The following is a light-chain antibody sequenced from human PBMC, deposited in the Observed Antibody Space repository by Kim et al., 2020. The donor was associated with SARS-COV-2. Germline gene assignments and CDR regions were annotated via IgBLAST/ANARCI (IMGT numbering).Light chain of an antibody. J-gene: IGLJ2*01. CDR1: KLGDKY. CDR2: QDS. Sequence: PGQTASITCSGDKLGDKYACWYHQKPGQSPVLVIYQDSKRPSGIPERFSGSNSGNTATLTISGTQAMDEADYYCQAWDSSTAGVVFGRGTQLTVL. CDR3: QAWDSSTAGVV. V-gene: IGLV3-1*01.